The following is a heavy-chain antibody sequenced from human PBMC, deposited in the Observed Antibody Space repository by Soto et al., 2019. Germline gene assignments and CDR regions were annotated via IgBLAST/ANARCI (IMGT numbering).Heavy chain of an antibody. CDR1: EHRFTGYC. D-gene: IGHD3-22*01. CDR2: IYPVDSDT. CDR3: ARRAYYYDSSGYYYVVDY. J-gene: IGHJ4*02. Sequence: PGQSQNFTCTDAEHRFTGYCIGWERQMLVRGLEWMGIIYPVDSDTRYSPSFQGQVTISADKSISTAYLQWSSLKASDTAMYYCARRAYYYDSSGYYYVVDYWGQGTL. V-gene: IGHV5-51*01.